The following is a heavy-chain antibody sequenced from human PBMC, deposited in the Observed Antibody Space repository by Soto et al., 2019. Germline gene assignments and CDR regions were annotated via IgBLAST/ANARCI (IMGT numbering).Heavy chain of an antibody. CDR3: AKDLLQVLLWFGESNPLDY. D-gene: IGHD3-10*01. Sequence: QVQLVESGGGVVQPGRSLRLSCAASGFTFSSYGMHWVRQAPGKGLEWVAVISYDGSNKYYADSVKGRFTISRDNSKNTLYLQMNSLRAEDTAVYCCAKDLLQVLLWFGESNPLDYWGQGTLVTVSS. J-gene: IGHJ4*02. CDR1: GFTFSSYG. CDR2: ISYDGSNK. V-gene: IGHV3-30*18.